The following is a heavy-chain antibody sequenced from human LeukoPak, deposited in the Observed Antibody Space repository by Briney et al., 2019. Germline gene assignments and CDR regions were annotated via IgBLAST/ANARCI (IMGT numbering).Heavy chain of an antibody. CDR1: GYTFTSYD. CDR3: AXXXXYXXWSGYYTGRYNWFDP. CDR2: MNPNSGNT. J-gene: IGHJ5*02. V-gene: IGHV1-8*01. D-gene: IGHD3-3*01. Sequence: ASVKVSCKASGYTFTSYDINWVRQATGQGLEWMGWMNPNSGNTGYAQKFQGRVTMTRNTSISTAYMELSSLRSEDTAVYYCAXXXXYXXWSGYYTGRYNWFDPWGQGTLVTVSS.